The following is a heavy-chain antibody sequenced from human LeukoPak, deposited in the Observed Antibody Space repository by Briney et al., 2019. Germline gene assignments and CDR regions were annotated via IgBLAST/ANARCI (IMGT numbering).Heavy chain of an antibody. D-gene: IGHD3-10*01. V-gene: IGHV4-4*07. CDR3: ARTPMVRSANWGYGMDV. CDR2: IYTSGST. J-gene: IGHJ6*02. CDR1: GGSISSYY. Sequence: SETLSLTCTVSGGSISSYYWSWIRQPAGKGLEWIGRIYTSGSTNYNPSLKRRVTMSVDTSKNQFSLKLRSVTAADTAVYYCARTPMVRSANWGYGMDVWGQGTTVTVSS.